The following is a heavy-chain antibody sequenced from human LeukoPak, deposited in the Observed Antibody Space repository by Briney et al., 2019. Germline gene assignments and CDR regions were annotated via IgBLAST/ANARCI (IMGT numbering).Heavy chain of an antibody. Sequence: PGGSLRLSCAVSGFTFDIAWMNWVRQAPGEGLEWLGRIKSKNDGAATDYAAPVRGRFTISTDDSKNTLYLQMNSLKTEDTAVYYCVSRDAYKPRYFMDVWGKGTTVTASS. D-gene: IGHD5-24*01. J-gene: IGHJ6*03. CDR2: IKSKNDGAAT. V-gene: IGHV3-15*01. CDR3: VSRDAYKPRYFMDV. CDR1: GFTFDIAW.